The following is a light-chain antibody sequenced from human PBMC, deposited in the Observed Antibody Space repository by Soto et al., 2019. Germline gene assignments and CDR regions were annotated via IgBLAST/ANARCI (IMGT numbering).Light chain of an antibody. V-gene: IGKV3-15*01. CDR1: QSVSNN. CDR2: GTS. CDR3: QQYNYWWT. Sequence: TASPVTPSLSPGGRAPLSCRASQSVSNNYLAWYQQKPGQAPRLLIYGTSTRATGVPARFSGSGSGTEFTLTISNLQSEDFAVYYCQQYNYWWTFGQGTKV. J-gene: IGKJ1*01.